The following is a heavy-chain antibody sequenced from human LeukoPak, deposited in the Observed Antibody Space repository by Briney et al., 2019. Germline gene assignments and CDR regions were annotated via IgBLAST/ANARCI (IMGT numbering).Heavy chain of an antibody. Sequence: PSETLSLTCTVSGGSISSSSYYWGWIRQPPGKGLDWIGSIYYGGSTYYNPSLKSRVTMSVDTSKNQFSLKLSSVTAADTSVYYCARVARYGDYFVDYWGQGTLVTASS. V-gene: IGHV4-39*01. J-gene: IGHJ4*02. CDR2: IYYGGST. CDR3: ARVARYGDYFVDY. D-gene: IGHD4-17*01. CDR1: GGSISSSSYY.